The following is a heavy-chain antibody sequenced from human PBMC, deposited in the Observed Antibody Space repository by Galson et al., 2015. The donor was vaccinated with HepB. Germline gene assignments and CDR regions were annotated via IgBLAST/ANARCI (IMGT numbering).Heavy chain of an antibody. Sequence: SLRLSCAVSGFTFGDYYMSWIRQAPGKGLEWISYISSNTLYTNYADSVKGRFTISRDNAKNSLYLQINGLRAEDTAVYYCARVAGADYGDHTHFDYWGQGTLVTVSS. CDR1: GFTFGDYY. J-gene: IGHJ4*02. CDR3: ARVAGADYGDHTHFDY. CDR2: ISSNTLYT. D-gene: IGHD4-17*01. V-gene: IGHV3-11*06.